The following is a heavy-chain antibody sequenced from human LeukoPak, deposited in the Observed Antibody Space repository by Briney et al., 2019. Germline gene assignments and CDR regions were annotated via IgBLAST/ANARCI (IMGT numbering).Heavy chain of an antibody. J-gene: IGHJ6*02. Sequence: ASVKVSCKASGYTFTSYGISWVRQAPGQGLEWMGWISAYNGNTNYAQKLQGRVTMTTDTSTSTAYMELRSLGSDDTAVYYCARDWTYYDILTGYYYYGMDVWGQGTTVTVSS. CDR3: ARDWTYYDILTGYYYYGMDV. D-gene: IGHD3-9*01. CDR2: ISAYNGNT. V-gene: IGHV1-18*01. CDR1: GYTFTSYG.